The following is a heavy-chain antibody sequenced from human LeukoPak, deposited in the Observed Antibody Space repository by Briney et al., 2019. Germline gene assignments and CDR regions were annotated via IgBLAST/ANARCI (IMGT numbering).Heavy chain of an antibody. J-gene: IGHJ4*02. CDR2: INSDGSST. V-gene: IGHV3-74*01. D-gene: IGHD6-6*01. CDR3: AKDSMPFGGQQLVVAYFDY. CDR1: GFTFSSYW. Sequence: GGSLRLSCAASGFTFSSYWMHWVRQAPGKGLVWVSRINSDGSSTSYADSVKGRFTISRDNAKNTLYLQMNSLRAEDTAIYYCAKDSMPFGGQQLVVAYFDYWGQGTLVTVSS.